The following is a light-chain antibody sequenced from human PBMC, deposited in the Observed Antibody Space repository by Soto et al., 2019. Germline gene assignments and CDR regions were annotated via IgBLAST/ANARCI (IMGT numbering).Light chain of an antibody. CDR3: SSYTTSSTRV. V-gene: IGLV2-14*01. Sequence: QSALTQPASVSGSPGQSITISCTGTSSDVGDYNYVSWYQHHPGKVPKLMIYEVSNRPSGVSNRFSGSKSGNTASLTISGLQAEGEADYYFSSYTTSSTRVFGGGTKLTVL. J-gene: IGLJ3*02. CDR1: SSDVGDYNY. CDR2: EVS.